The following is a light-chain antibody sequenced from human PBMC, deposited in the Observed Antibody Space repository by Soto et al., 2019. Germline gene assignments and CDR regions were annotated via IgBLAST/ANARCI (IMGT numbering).Light chain of an antibody. CDR1: QSVLYSSNNKNY. J-gene: IGKJ5*01. V-gene: IGKV4-1*01. CDR3: QQYYNKVT. Sequence: DIVMTQSPDSLAVSLGERATINCKSSQSVLYSSNNKNYLAWYQQKPGQPPKLLIYWASTRESGVTDRFSGSGSEKDSTLTISSLQDEDVAVYYCQQYYNKVTFGQGTRLEIK. CDR2: WAS.